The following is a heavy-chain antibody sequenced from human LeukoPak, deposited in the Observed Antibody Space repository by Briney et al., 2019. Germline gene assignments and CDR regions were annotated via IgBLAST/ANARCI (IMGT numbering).Heavy chain of an antibody. CDR1: GFTFSSYR. CDR2: IKQDGSEK. J-gene: IGHJ4*02. V-gene: IGHV3-7*04. Sequence: GGSLRLSCAASGFTFSSYRMSWDRQAPGQGLEWVANIKQDGSEKYYVDSVKGRLTISRDNAKNSLYLQMNSLRAEDTAVYYCAREDSSGWSSFDYWGQGTLVTVSS. CDR3: AREDSSGWSSFDY. D-gene: IGHD6-19*01.